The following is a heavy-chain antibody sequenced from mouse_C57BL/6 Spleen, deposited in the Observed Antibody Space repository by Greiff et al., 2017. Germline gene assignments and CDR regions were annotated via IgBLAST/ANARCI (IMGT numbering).Heavy chain of an antibody. Sequence: EVKLVESGTVLARPGASVKMSCKTSGYTFTSYWMHWVKQRPGQGLEWIGAIYPGNSDTSYNQKFKGKAKLTAVTSASTAYMELSSLTNEDSAVYYCTNDGYYRDWYFDVWGTGTTVTVSS. D-gene: IGHD2-3*01. CDR3: TNDGYYRDWYFDV. V-gene: IGHV1-5*01. CDR2: IYPGNSDT. J-gene: IGHJ1*03. CDR1: GYTFTSYW.